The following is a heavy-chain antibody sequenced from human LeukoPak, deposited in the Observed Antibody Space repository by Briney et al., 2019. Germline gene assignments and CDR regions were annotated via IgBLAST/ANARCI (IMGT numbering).Heavy chain of an antibody. V-gene: IGHV1-18*04. Sequence: ASVKVSCKASAYTFTSYGICWVRQAPGQGLEWMGGISAYNGNTNYAQKLQGRVTMTTDTSTSTAYMELRSLRSDDTAVYYCARDLPLIVVVPAATKRNWFDPWGQGTLVTVSS. J-gene: IGHJ5*02. CDR1: AYTFTSYG. CDR3: ARDLPLIVVVPAATKRNWFDP. CDR2: ISAYNGNT. D-gene: IGHD2-2*01.